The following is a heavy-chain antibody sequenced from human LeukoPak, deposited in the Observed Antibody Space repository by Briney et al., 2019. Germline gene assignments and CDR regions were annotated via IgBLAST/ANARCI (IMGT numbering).Heavy chain of an antibody. D-gene: IGHD2-21*01. CDR1: GYTFTSYG. Sequence: GASVKVPCKASGYTFTSYGVSWVRQAPGQGLEWMGWISGYNGHTNYAQKLQGRVTMTTDTSTSTAYMELRSLRSDDTAVYYCARSTEAIRAFDIWGQGTMVTVSS. V-gene: IGHV1-18*01. CDR3: ARSTEAIRAFDI. J-gene: IGHJ3*02. CDR2: ISGYNGHT.